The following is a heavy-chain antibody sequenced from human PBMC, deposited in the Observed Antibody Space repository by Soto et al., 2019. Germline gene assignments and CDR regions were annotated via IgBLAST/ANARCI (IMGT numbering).Heavy chain of an antibody. D-gene: IGHD3-10*01. CDR2: IFYSGST. V-gene: IGHV4-59*08. J-gene: IGHJ3*02. CDR3: ARRYGSFFDI. CDR1: GGSISSYY. Sequence: QVQLQESGSGLVKPSETLSLTCTVSGGSISSYYWSWIRQPPGKGLEWIGYIFYSGSTNYNPSLKSRVTISVDTSKNQFSLKLSSVTAADTAVYYCARRYGSFFDIWGQGTMVTVSS.